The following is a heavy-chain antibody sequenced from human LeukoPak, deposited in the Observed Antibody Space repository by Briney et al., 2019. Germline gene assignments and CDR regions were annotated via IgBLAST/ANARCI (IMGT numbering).Heavy chain of an antibody. V-gene: IGHV3-64*01. CDR3: ARGGCCSSTSCYVDY. D-gene: IGHD2-2*01. Sequence: PGGSLRLSCVASGFIFSSYGMHWVRQAPGKGLEYVSGITSNGGSTYYGNSVKGRFTISRDNSKNTLYLQMGSLRAEDMAVYYCARGGCCSSTSCYVDYWGQGTLVTVSS. CDR2: ITSNGGST. J-gene: IGHJ4*02. CDR1: GFIFSSYG.